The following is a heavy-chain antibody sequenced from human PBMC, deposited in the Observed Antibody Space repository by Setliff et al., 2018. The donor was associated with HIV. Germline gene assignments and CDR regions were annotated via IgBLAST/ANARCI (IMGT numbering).Heavy chain of an antibody. CDR3: ASTRTYYFDY. J-gene: IGHJ4*02. CDR1: GGSISSYY. CDR2: IYTSGNT. V-gene: IGHV4-4*07. Sequence: SETLSLTCTVSGGSISSYYWSWIRQPAGKGLEWIGRIYTSGNTYYTPSLASRVSISVDTSKNQFSLKLSSVTAADTAVYYCASTRTYYFDYWGQGTLVTVSS.